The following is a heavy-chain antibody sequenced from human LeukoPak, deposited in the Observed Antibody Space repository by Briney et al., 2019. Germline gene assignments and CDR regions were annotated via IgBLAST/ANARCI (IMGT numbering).Heavy chain of an antibody. V-gene: IGHV3-33*01. Sequence: GGSLRLSCAASGFTFSSYGMHWVRQAPGKGLEWVAVIWYDGSNKYYADSVKGRFTISRDNSKNTLYLQMNSLRAEDTAVYYCARDQEVSGWSPLVDPNPAPLNYWGQGTLVTVSS. CDR2: IWYDGSNK. J-gene: IGHJ4*02. CDR1: GFTFSSYG. D-gene: IGHD6-19*01. CDR3: ARDQEVSGWSPLVDPNPAPLNY.